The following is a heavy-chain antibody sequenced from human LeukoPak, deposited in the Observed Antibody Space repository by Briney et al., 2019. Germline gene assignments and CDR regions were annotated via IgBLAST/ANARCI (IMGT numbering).Heavy chain of an antibody. J-gene: IGHJ6*03. V-gene: IGHV3-53*01. Sequence: GGSLRLSCAVSGFTVSGNYMSWVRQAPGKGLEWVSLIYSGGTTYYADSVKGRFTISRDNSKNTLYLQMNSLRAEDTAVYYCAKDQWVGAPNSHLGYMDVWGKGTTVTVSS. CDR2: IYSGGTT. D-gene: IGHD1-26*01. CDR1: GFTVSGNY. CDR3: AKDQWVGAPNSHLGYMDV.